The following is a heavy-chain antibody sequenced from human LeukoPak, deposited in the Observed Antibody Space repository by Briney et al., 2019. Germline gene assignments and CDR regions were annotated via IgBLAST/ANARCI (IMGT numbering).Heavy chain of an antibody. CDR2: ISYDGSNK. Sequence: GRSLRLSCAASGFTFSSYAMHWVRQAPGKGLEWVAVISYDGSNKYYADSVKGRFTISRDNSKNTLYLQMSSLRAEDTAVYYCARDLGTHCSSTSCPRGAFDYWGQGTLVTVSS. J-gene: IGHJ4*02. CDR3: ARDLGTHCSSTSCPRGAFDY. D-gene: IGHD2-2*01. CDR1: GFTFSSYA. V-gene: IGHV3-30*04.